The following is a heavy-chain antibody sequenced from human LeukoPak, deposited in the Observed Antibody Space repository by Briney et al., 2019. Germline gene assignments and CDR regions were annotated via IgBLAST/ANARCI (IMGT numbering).Heavy chain of an antibody. CDR2: NSGSGGST. D-gene: IGHD2-15*01. J-gene: IGHJ4*02. CDR1: GFTFSSYA. CDR3: AKDYTGALIVVAHDY. V-gene: IGHV3-23*01. Sequence: GGSLRLSCAASGFTFSSYAMSWVRQAPGKGLEWVSANSGSGGSTLYADSVKGRFTISRDNSKSTLYLQMNSLRAEDTAVYYCAKDYTGALIVVAHDYWGQGTLVTVSS.